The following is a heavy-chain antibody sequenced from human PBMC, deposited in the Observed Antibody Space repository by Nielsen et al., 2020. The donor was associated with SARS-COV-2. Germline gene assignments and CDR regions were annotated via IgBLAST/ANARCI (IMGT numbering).Heavy chain of an antibody. J-gene: IGHJ4*03. CDR3: ARDESSSWIETYVDY. CDR1: GFTFSSYG. D-gene: IGHD6-13*01. V-gene: IGHV3-30*03. Sequence: GESLKISCAASGFTFSSYGMHWVRQAPGKGLEWVAVISYDGSNKYYADSVKGRFTISRDNSKNTLYLQMNSLRAEDTAVYYCARDESSSWIETYVDYWGQGTLVPVSS. CDR2: ISYDGSNK.